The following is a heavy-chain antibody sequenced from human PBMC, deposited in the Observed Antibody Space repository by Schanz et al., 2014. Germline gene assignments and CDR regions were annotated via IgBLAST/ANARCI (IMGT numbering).Heavy chain of an antibody. Sequence: EVQLLESGGALVQPGGSLRLSCSASGFTFSTYAMSWVRQAPGKGLEWVSAINGNGGITYYADPVKGRFTISRDNSKNSVSLQMDSLRPEDTAVYFCAKDLHSNSGNYYSYYFDSWGPGALVTVSS. CDR3: AKDLHSNSGNYYSYYFDS. CDR2: INGNGGIT. J-gene: IGHJ4*02. D-gene: IGHD3-10*01. CDR1: GFTFSTYA. V-gene: IGHV3-23*01.